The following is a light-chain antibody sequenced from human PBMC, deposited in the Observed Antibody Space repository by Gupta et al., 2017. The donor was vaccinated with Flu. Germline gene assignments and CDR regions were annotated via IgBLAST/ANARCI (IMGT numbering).Light chain of an antibody. CDR2: HAS. Sequence: DIQMTQSPRSLSASVGDRVTITCQASHDISMFLSWYQQKPGKAPKLLIFHASSLETGVPTRLSGAGSKTTFTFTISSLQPEDFATYYCQQHNTLPLTLGGGTKVEIK. CDR3: QQHNTLPLT. V-gene: IGKV1-33*01. J-gene: IGKJ4*01. CDR1: HDISMF.